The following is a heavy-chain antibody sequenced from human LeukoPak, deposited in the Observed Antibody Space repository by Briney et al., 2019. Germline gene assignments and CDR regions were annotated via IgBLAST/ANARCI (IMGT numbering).Heavy chain of an antibody. J-gene: IGHJ6*03. Sequence: GGSLRLSCTASGFTFSNSDMNWVRQAPGKGLEWVSCIRGSGYNPEYTDSVKGRFTISRDNSKNTLYLQMNSLRAEDTAVYYCANGNRCTSPNCLGYYYFYMDVWGKGTTVTVSS. D-gene: IGHD2-8*01. CDR1: GFTFSNSD. CDR2: IRGSGYNP. CDR3: ANGNRCTSPNCLGYYYFYMDV. V-gene: IGHV3-23*01.